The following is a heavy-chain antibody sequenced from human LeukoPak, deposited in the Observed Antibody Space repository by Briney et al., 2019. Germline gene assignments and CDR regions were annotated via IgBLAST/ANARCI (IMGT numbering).Heavy chain of an antibody. D-gene: IGHD3/OR15-3a*01. J-gene: IGHJ4*02. V-gene: IGHV3-21*01. Sequence: GGSLRLSCVASGFTFSNYLMNWVRQAPVKGLGWVSCISSSSTYIYYADSVKGRFTISRDNAKNSLYLQMNTLRAEDTAVYYCARDDFQASWGQGTLVTVSS. CDR3: ARDDFQAS. CDR1: GFTFSNYL. CDR2: ISSSSTYI.